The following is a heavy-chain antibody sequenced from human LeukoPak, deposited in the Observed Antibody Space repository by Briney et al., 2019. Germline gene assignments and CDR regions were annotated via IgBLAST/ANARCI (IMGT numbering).Heavy chain of an antibody. Sequence: SETLSLTCTVSGGSIRSSSYYWGWIRQPPGKGLEWIGSIYYSGSTNYNPSLKSRVTISVDTSKNQFSLKLSSVTAADTAVYYCARWRYDFWSGWGGGNWFDPWGQGTLVTVSS. CDR3: ARWRYDFWSGWGGGNWFDP. J-gene: IGHJ5*02. CDR2: IYYSGST. V-gene: IGHV4-39*07. D-gene: IGHD3-3*01. CDR1: GGSIRSSSYY.